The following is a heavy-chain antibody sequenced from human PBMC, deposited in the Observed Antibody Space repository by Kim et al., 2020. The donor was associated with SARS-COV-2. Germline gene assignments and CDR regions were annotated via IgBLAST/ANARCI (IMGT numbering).Heavy chain of an antibody. CDR3: AVLGAHAFDI. V-gene: IGHV5-10-1*01. D-gene: IGHD2-8*01. J-gene: IGHJ3*02. Sequence: YTNYRPSFQGHVTISADKSISTAYLQWSSLKASDTAMYYCAVLGAHAFDIWGQGTMVTVSS. CDR2: YT.